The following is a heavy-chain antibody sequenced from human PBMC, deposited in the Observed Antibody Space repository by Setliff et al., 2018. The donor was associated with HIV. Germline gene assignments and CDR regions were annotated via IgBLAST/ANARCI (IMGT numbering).Heavy chain of an antibody. D-gene: IGHD3-3*01. J-gene: IGHJ4*02. CDR2: ISSSSRSK. CDR1: GFLFHTYW. V-gene: IGHV3-21*01. CDR3: ARDVSWRVRTYIDY. Sequence: GGSLRLSCAASGFLFHTYWMSWVRQAPGKGLEWVSSISSSSRSKYYADSVKGRFTISRDNAKNSLYLQMNSLTAEDTAVYYCARDVSWRVRTYIDYWGQGALVTVSS.